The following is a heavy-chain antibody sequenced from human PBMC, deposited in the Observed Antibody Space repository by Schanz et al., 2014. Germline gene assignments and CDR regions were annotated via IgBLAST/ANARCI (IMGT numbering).Heavy chain of an antibody. J-gene: IGHJ5*01. CDR1: GYTFHNYY. CDR2: ISPSTGRT. CDR3: GGDGSNYVVNW. V-gene: IGHV1-46*02. Sequence: LVKTGPEVSEPGASVKVSCKASGYTFHNYYRHWVRQAPGQRPEWLGGISPSTGRTTYAPKFQDRVTSTRDKSMTIVYMELRRLRSEETAIYYRGGDGSNYVVNW. D-gene: IGHD3-10*01.